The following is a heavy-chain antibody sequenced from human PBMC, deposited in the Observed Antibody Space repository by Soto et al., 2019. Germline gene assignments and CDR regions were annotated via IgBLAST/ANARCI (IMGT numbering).Heavy chain of an antibody. CDR1: GGALNAYH. CDR2: IPISGRVK. V-gene: IGHV3-11*01. J-gene: IGHJ6*02. CDR3: ATGGGHYGLDV. Sequence: PGGSLRLSCALSGGALNAYHMRWIRHVPGKGLEWVSYIPISGRVKYYGDSVKGRFTISRDDAKNSLFLQMDSLRGDDTAIYYCATGGGHYGLDVWGQGTTVIVSS. D-gene: IGHD2-15*01.